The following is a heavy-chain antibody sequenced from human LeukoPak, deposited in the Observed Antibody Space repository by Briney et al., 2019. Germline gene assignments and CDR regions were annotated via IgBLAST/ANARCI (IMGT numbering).Heavy chain of an antibody. Sequence: QPGGSLRLSCAASGFTFSTYAMSWVRQAPGKGLEWVSAISGRGVSTSYADSVRGRFTISRDNSKNTLYLQMNSLRAEDTAVYYCAKAASGNWNDVSDYWGRGTLVTVSS. CDR2: ISGRGVST. CDR1: GFTFSTYA. CDR3: AKAASGNWNDVSDY. V-gene: IGHV3-23*01. D-gene: IGHD1-20*01. J-gene: IGHJ4*02.